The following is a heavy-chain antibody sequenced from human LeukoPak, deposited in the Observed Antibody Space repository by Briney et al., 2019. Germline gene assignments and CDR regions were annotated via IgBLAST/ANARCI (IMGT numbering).Heavy chain of an antibody. V-gene: IGHV3-53*01. D-gene: IGHD1-26*01. J-gene: IGHJ4*02. CDR3: ARDESVGAPWIGVEGFDY. Sequence: GGSLRLSCAASGFTVSSNYMSWVRQAPGKGLEWVSVIYSGGSTYYADSVKGRFTISRDNSKNTLYLQMNSLRAEDTAVYYCARDESVGAPWIGVEGFDYWGQGTLVTVSS. CDR2: IYSGGST. CDR1: GFTVSSNY.